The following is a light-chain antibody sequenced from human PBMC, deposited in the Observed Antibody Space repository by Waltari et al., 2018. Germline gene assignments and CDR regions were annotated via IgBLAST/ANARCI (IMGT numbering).Light chain of an antibody. CDR2: AAF. Sequence: SSLSASVGDRVSITCRASQSINKYLNWYQQRPGEAPNLLIYAAFNLQSGVPSRFRGSGSGTDFTLTISGLQPEDSATYYCHQSYRFPPTFGPGTKLDIK. CDR1: QSINKY. V-gene: IGKV1-39*01. J-gene: IGKJ3*01. CDR3: HQSYRFPPT.